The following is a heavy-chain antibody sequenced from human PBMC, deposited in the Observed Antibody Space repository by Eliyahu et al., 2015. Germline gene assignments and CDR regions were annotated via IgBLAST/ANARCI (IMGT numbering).Heavy chain of an antibody. J-gene: IGHJ4*02. CDR2: ISGSGAXT. CDR1: GFTFSSYA. Sequence: EVQLLESGGGLVQPGGXLXLSXAXSGFTFSSYAMXWVRQAPGKGLECVXAISGSGAXTFYADSVKGRFTISRDNSKNTLYLQMNSLRVEDTAVYYCAKNWGHWGQGTLVTVSS. CDR3: AKNWGH. D-gene: IGHD3-16*01. V-gene: IGHV3-23*01.